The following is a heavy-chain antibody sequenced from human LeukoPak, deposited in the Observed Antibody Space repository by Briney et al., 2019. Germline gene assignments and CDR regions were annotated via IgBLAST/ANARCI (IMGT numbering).Heavy chain of an antibody. V-gene: IGHV2-5*01. CDR1: GFSLNSRGVG. CDR3: AHSDMDGTNFAFHP. Sequence: SGPTLVNPTQTLTLTCNVSGFSLNSRGVGVGWIRQPPGMALEWLALIYGNDETRFSPSVKSRLSITKDTSTNQVVLTMTNVDPVDTATYYCAHSDMDGTNFAFHPWGQGTLVTVSS. D-gene: IGHD1/OR15-1a*01. CDR2: IYGNDET. J-gene: IGHJ5*02.